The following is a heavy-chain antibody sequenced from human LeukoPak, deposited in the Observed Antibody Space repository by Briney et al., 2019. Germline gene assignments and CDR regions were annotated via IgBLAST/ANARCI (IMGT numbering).Heavy chain of an antibody. CDR3: ARDDYYYYYYMDV. V-gene: IGHV4-39*07. CDR1: GGSISSNSYY. CDR2: IYHSGST. J-gene: IGHJ6*03. Sequence: PSETLSLTCTVSGGSISSNSYYWGWLRQPPGKGLEWIGSIYHSGSTYYNPSLKSRVTISVDTSKNQFSLKLSSVTAADTAVYYCARDDYYYYYYMDVWGKGTTVTVSS.